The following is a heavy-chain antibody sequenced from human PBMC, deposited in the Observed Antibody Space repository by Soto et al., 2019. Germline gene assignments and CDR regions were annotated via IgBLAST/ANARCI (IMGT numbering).Heavy chain of an antibody. D-gene: IGHD6-19*01. V-gene: IGHV1-69*01. CDR2: IIPIFGTA. Sequence: QVQLVQSGAEVKKPGSSVKVSCKASGGTFSSYAISWVRQAPGQGLEWMGGIIPIFGTANYAQKFQGRVTIPAEESTSTPERELGGCRSEAGAVYCGGGGGMGQWPLYAGAVWGKGPTATVSS. CDR3: GGGGMGQWPLYAGAV. CDR1: GGTFSSYA. J-gene: IGHJ6*04.